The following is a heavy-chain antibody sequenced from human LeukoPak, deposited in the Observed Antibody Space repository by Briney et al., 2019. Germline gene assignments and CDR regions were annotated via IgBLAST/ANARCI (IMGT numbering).Heavy chain of an antibody. Sequence: TSETLSLTCSVSGASIRSGDHHWSWLRQSPGKGLGWIGYIYFSGSRSSNPSLRSRLTISVDTSKNQFSLKLNSVTAADTALYYCARGGGGYTLYSFDYWGQGALVTVSS. D-gene: IGHD3-22*01. J-gene: IGHJ4*02. CDR3: ARGGGGYTLYSFDY. CDR1: GASIRSGDHH. CDR2: IYFSGSR. V-gene: IGHV4-30-4*08.